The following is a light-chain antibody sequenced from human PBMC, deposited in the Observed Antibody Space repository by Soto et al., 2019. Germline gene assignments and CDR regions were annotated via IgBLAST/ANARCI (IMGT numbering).Light chain of an antibody. CDR3: SSYTSSSTLAV. J-gene: IGLJ1*01. CDR2: EVN. Sequence: QSALTQPASVSGSPRRSITISCTGTSSDVGGYDYVSWYQQHPGKAPKLMIYEVNNRPSGVSNRFSGSKSGNTASLTISGLQAEDEADYYCSSYTSSSTLAVFGTGTKLTVL. CDR1: SSDVGGYDY. V-gene: IGLV2-14*01.